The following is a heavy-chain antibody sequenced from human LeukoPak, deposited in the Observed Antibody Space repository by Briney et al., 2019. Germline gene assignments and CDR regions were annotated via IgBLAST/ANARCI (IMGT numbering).Heavy chain of an antibody. CDR2: INHSGST. J-gene: IGHJ4*02. V-gene: IGHV4-34*01. CDR3: ARELYIWGSYRQPPDY. D-gene: IGHD3-16*02. CDR1: GGSFSGYY. Sequence: PSETLSLTCAVYGGSFSGYYWSWIRQPPGKGLEWIGEINHSGSTNYNPSLKSRVTISVDTSKNQSSLKLSSVTAADTAVYYCARELYIWGSYRQPPDYWGQGTLVTVSS.